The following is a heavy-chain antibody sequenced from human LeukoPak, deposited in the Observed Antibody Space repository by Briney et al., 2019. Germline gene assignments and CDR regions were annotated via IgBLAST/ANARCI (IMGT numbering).Heavy chain of an antibody. Sequence: GGSLRLSCAASGFTFSNHGMHWVRQAPGKRLEWVAVIWDDGNNKRYANSVNGRFTISRDNSENTLYLQMNGLTAEDTAMYYCARDSYQDYYGRFDPWGQGTLVIVSS. V-gene: IGHV3-33*08. J-gene: IGHJ5*02. CDR1: GFTFSNHG. D-gene: IGHD3-10*01. CDR2: IWDDGNNK. CDR3: ARDSYQDYYGRFDP.